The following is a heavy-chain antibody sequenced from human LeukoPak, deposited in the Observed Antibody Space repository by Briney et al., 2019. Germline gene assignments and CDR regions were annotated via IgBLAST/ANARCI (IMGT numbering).Heavy chain of an antibody. CDR2: INSDGSRT. J-gene: IGHJ6*02. V-gene: IGHV3-74*01. D-gene: IGHD2-15*01. Sequence: GGSLRLSCAASGFTFSSYWMHWVRQAPGKGLVWVSRINSDGSRTNYADSVKGRFTISRDNAKSTVYLQMNSLRAEDTAIYYCTRDPHCSGGGCYSSAMDVWGQGTTVTVSS. CDR1: GFTFSSYW. CDR3: TRDPHCSGGGCYSSAMDV.